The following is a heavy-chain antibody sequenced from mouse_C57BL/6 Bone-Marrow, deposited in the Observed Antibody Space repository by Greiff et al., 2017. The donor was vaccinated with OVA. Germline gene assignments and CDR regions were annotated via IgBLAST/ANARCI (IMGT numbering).Heavy chain of an antibody. D-gene: IGHD1-1*01. V-gene: IGHV1-15*01. Sequence: QVQLKQSGAELVRPGASVTLSCKASGYTFTDYEMHWVKQTPVPGLEWIGALDPETGGTAYNQKFKGKAILTADKSSSTAYMELRSLTSEDSAVYYCTRSNYGSQAWFAYWGQGTLVTVSA. J-gene: IGHJ3*01. CDR3: TRSNYGSQAWFAY. CDR1: GYTFTDYE. CDR2: LDPETGGT.